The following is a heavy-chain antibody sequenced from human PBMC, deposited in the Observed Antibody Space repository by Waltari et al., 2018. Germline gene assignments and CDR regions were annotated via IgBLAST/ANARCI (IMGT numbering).Heavy chain of an antibody. Sequence: QVQLQESGPGLVKTSETLSLTCTVSGGSISTYYWTWIRQPAGKGLEWIGRINTGGNTHHNPALKSRVTMSVDTSKNQFSLTLSAVTAADTAVYYCAREVGGSRWFDPWGQGTLVTVSS. V-gene: IGHV4-4*07. CDR3: AREVGGSRWFDP. CDR2: INTGGNT. CDR1: GGSISTYY. D-gene: IGHD3-16*01. J-gene: IGHJ5*02.